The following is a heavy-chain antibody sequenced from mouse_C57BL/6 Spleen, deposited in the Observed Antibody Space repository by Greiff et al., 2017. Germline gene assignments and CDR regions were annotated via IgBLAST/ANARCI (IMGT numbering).Heavy chain of an antibody. Sequence: QVQLQQSGPELVKPGASVKISCKASGYAFSSSWMNWVKQRPGKGLEWIGRIYPGDGDTNYNGKFKGKATLTADKSSSTAYMQLSSLTSEDSAVHFCARLGGNYFDYWGQGTTLTVSS. V-gene: IGHV1-82*01. CDR3: ARLGGNYFDY. J-gene: IGHJ2*01. CDR2: IYPGDGDT. CDR1: GYAFSSSW.